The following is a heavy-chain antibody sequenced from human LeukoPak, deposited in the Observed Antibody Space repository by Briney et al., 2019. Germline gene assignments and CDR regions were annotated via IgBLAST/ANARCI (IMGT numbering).Heavy chain of an antibody. CDR2: IASDGSHT. D-gene: IGHD3-10*01. J-gene: IGHJ3*02. CDR1: GLTFSAYF. V-gene: IGHV3-30-3*01. Sequence: GGSLRLSCEPSGLTFSAYFMHWVRQAPGEGLEWVAVIASDGSHTFYVESVKGRFTISRDNSKNTLYLQMNSLRAEDTAVYFCAKERQDTIVHSGAFDIWGQGTMVNVSS. CDR3: AKERQDTIVHSGAFDI.